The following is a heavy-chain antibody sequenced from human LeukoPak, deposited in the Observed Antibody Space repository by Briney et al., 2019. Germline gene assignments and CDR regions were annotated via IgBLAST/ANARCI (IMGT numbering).Heavy chain of an antibody. D-gene: IGHD6-13*01. V-gene: IGHV6-1*01. CDR3: ARGTAAGTDNWFDP. CDR2: TYYRSKWYN. Sequence: SQTLSLTCALSGDSVSSNSAAWNWIRQSPSRGLEWLVRTYYRSKWYNDYAVSVKSRISINPDTSKNQFSLQLNSVTPDDTAVYYCARGTAAGTDNWFDPWGQGTLVTVSS. CDR1: GDSVSSNSAA. J-gene: IGHJ5*02.